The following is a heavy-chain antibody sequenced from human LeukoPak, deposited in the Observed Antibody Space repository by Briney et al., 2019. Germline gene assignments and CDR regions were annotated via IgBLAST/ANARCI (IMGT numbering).Heavy chain of an antibody. D-gene: IGHD2-2*01. CDR2: IIPIFGTA. J-gene: IGHJ3*02. CDR3: ARDQTPRYCSSTSCPEPDAFDI. V-gene: IGHV1-69*13. CDR1: GGTFSSYA. Sequence: SVKVSCTASGGTFSSYAISWVRQAPGQGLEWMGGIIPIFGTANYAQRFQGRVTITADESTSTAYMELSSLRSEDTAVYYCARDQTPRYCSSTSCPEPDAFDIWGQGTMVTVSS.